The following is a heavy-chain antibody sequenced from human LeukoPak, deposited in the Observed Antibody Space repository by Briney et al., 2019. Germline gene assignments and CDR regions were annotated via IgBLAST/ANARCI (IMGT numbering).Heavy chain of an antibody. Sequence: GASVKVSCKTSGYTFRNYGISWVRQAPGQGLEWMGWISADSGKTDYSQKFQGRVTMTRDTSISTAYMELSRLRSDDTAVYYCASCGYSYGPLAHYYMDVWGKGTTVTVSS. D-gene: IGHD5-18*01. CDR3: ASCGYSYGPLAHYYMDV. J-gene: IGHJ6*03. CDR1: GYTFRNYG. V-gene: IGHV1-18*01. CDR2: ISADSGKT.